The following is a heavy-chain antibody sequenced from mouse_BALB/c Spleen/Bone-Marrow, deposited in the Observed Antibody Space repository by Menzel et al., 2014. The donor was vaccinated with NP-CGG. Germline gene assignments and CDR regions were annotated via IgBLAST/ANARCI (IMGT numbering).Heavy chain of an antibody. CDR2: IWGDGST. CDR3: ARDDGYYFDY. J-gene: IGHJ2*01. Sequence: QVQLQQSGPGLVSPSQSLSIPCTVSGFSLTGYGLNWVRQPPGKGLEWLGMIWGDGSTDYNSALKSRLSISKDNSKSXVFLKMNRLQTDDAARYYCARDDGYYFDYWGQGTTLTVSS. CDR1: GFSLTGYG. V-gene: IGHV2-6-7*01. D-gene: IGHD2-3*01.